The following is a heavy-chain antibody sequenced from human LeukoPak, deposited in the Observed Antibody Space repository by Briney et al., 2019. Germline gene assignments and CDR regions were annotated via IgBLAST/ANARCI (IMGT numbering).Heavy chain of an antibody. CDR2: INHSGST. CDR1: GVSFSGYY. Sequence: SETLSLTCAVYGVSFSGYYWSWIRQPPGKGLEWVGEINHSGSTNYNASLKSRVTISVDTSKNPFALELTSVTAADTAMYYCARVPLCWQGPFDFGGQGTLVTVSS. J-gene: IGHJ4*02. D-gene: IGHD2-21*01. CDR3: ARVPLCWQGPFDF. V-gene: IGHV4-34*01.